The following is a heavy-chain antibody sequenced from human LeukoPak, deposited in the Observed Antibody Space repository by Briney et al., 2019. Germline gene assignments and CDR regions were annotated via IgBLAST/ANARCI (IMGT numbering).Heavy chain of an antibody. CDR1: GGSISSGGYY. CDR2: IYYSGST. D-gene: IGHD4-23*01. Sequence: PSETLSLTCTVSGGSISSGGYYWSWIRQHPGKGLEWIGYIYYSGSTYYNPSLKSRVTISVDTSKNQFSLKQSSVTAADTAVYYCARQQIEPQLRPLHFDYWGQGTLVTVSS. CDR3: ARQQIEPQLRPLHFDY. V-gene: IGHV4-31*03. J-gene: IGHJ4*02.